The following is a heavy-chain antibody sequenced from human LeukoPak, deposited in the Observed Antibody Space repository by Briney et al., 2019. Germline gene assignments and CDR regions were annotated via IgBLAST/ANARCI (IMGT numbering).Heavy chain of an antibody. Sequence: PGGSLRLSCAASGLTFSSYWMSWVRQAPGKGLEWVANIKQDGSEKYYVDSVKGRFTISRDNAKNSLYLQMNSLRAEDTAVYYCARGSLDYSIYGTISAWGQGTLVTVSS. CDR1: GLTFSSYW. V-gene: IGHV3-7*01. D-gene: IGHD4-11*01. J-gene: IGHJ4*02. CDR3: ARGSLDYSIYGTISA. CDR2: IKQDGSEK.